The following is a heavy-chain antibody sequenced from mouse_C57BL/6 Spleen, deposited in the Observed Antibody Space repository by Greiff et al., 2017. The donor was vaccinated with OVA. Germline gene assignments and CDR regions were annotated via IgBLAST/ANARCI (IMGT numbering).Heavy chain of an antibody. V-gene: IGHV1-18*01. CDR3: ARARLRRGMDY. Sequence: EVQLQQSGPELVKPGASVKIPCKASGFTFNDYNMDWVKQSHGKSLEWIGDINPNNGGTIYNQKFKGKATLTVDKCSSTAYMELRSLTSEDTAVYDCARARLRRGMDYWGQGTSVTVSS. D-gene: IGHD2-4*01. J-gene: IGHJ4*01. CDR1: GFTFNDYN. CDR2: INPNNGGT.